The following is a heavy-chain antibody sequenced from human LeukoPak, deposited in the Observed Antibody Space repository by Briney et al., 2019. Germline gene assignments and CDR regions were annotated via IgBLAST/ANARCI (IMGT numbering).Heavy chain of an antibody. J-gene: IGHJ4*02. D-gene: IGHD3-10*01. V-gene: IGHV4-59*01. Sequence: SETLSLTCTVSGGSISNYYWSWIRQPPGKGLEWIGYLYYSGGTNYNPSLKSRVTISGDTSKNQFSLKLTSVTAADTAVYYCARGLGSRYYFNSWGQGTLVTVSS. CDR2: LYYSGGT. CDR3: ARGLGSRYYFNS. CDR1: GGSISNYY.